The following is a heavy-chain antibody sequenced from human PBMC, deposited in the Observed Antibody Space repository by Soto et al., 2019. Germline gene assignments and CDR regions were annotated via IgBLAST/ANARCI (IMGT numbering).Heavy chain of an antibody. D-gene: IGHD3-22*01. Sequence: QVQLVESGGGVVQPGRSLRLSCAASGFTFSSYGMHWVRQAPGKGLEWVAVIWYDGSNKYYADSVKGRFTISRDNSKNTLYLQMNSRRAGDTAVYYCARDMGDYDSSGYSPRGYYYYGMDVWGQGTRVTVSS. CDR1: GFTFSSYG. V-gene: IGHV3-33*01. CDR3: ARDMGDYDSSGYSPRGYYYYGMDV. CDR2: IWYDGSNK. J-gene: IGHJ6*02.